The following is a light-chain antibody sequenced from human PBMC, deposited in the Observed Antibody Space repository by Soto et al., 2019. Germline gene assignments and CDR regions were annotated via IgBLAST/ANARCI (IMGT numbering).Light chain of an antibody. CDR2: TAS. CDR1: QSFSSF. Sequence: DIQMTQSPSTLSASVGDRVTITCRASQSFSSFLAWYQQKPGRAPKLLIYTASTLEYGVPSRFSGSGSETEFTLTITSLQPDDFATYYCQQYKHYSTFGQGTNLEIK. V-gene: IGKV1-5*03. CDR3: QQYKHYST. J-gene: IGKJ2*01.